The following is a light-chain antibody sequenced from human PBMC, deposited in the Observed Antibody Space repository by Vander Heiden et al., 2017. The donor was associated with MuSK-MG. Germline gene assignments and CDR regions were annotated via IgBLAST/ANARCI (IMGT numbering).Light chain of an antibody. V-gene: IGKV3D-20*01. J-gene: IGKJ5*01. CDR2: DAS. CDR1: QSVSSSY. Sequence: IVLTQSPATLSSSPGERATLSCGASQSVSSSYLDWYQQKPGLAPRLLIYDASSRANGIPDRFSGSGSGTDFTLTISRLEHEDFAVYYGQQDSSSDTFGQGTQLEIK. CDR3: QQDSSSDT.